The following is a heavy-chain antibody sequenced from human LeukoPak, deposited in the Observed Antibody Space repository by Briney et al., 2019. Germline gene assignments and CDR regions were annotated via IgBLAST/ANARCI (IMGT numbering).Heavy chain of an antibody. D-gene: IGHD3-16*01. V-gene: IGHV3-48*02. Sequence: GGSLRPSCAASGFTFSSYSMNWVRQAPGKGLEWVSYISSSSRTIYYADSVKGRFTISRDNAKNSLYLQMNTLRDEDTAVYYCARPHQDYVWGSPDYWGQGTLVTVSS. J-gene: IGHJ4*02. CDR2: ISSSSRTI. CDR1: GFTFSSYS. CDR3: ARPHQDYVWGSPDY.